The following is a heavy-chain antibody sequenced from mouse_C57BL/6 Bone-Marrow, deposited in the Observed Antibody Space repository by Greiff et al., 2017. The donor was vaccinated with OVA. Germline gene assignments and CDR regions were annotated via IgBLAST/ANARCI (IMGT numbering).Heavy chain of an antibody. CDR1: GYTFTSYW. CDR3: AREEVDY. CDR2: IDPSDSYT. Sequence: QVHVKQSGAELVKPGASVKLSCKASGYTFTSYWMQWVKQRPGQGLEWIGEIDPSDSYTNYNQKFKGKATLTVDTSSSTAYMQLSSLTSEDSAVYYCAREEVDYWGQGTTLTVSS. V-gene: IGHV1-50*01. J-gene: IGHJ2*01.